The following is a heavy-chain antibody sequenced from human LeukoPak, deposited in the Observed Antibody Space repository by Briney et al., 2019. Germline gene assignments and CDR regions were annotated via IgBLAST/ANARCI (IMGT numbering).Heavy chain of an antibody. D-gene: IGHD5-24*01. CDR3: ARARDDGYNPFDY. V-gene: IGHV4-59*01. Sequence: SETLSLTCTVSGGSISSYYWSWLRQPPGKGLEGIGYIYYSGSTNYNPSLKSRVTISVDTSKNQFSLKLSSVTAADTAVYYCARARDDGYNPFDYWGQGTLVTVSS. J-gene: IGHJ4*02. CDR1: GGSISSYY. CDR2: IYYSGST.